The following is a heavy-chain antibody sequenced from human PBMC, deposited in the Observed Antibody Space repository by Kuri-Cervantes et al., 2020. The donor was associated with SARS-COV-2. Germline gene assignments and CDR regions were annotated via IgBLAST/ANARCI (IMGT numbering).Heavy chain of an antibody. D-gene: IGHD3-3*01. J-gene: IGHJ6*03. Sequence: ESLKISCAASGFTFSSYSMNWVRQPPGKGLEWIGSIYYSGSTYYNPSLKSRVTISVDTSKNQFSLKLSSVTAADTAVYYCARSYYDPDYYYYYDMDVWGKGTTVTVSS. CDR2: IYYSGST. CDR1: GFTFSSYSMN. CDR3: ARSYYDPDYYYYYDMDV. V-gene: IGHV4-39*01.